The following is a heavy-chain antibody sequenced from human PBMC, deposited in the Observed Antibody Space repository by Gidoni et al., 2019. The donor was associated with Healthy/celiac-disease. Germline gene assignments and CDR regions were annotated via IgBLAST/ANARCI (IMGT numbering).Heavy chain of an antibody. Sequence: QVQLVQSGAEVKKPGASVKVSCKASGYTFTSYYMHWVRQAPGQGLEWMGIINPSGGSTSYAQKFQGRVTMTRDTSTSTVYMELSSLRSEDTAVYYCARDYADTAHGGDAFDIWGQGTMVTVSS. CDR2: INPSGGST. D-gene: IGHD5-18*01. CDR3: ARDYADTAHGGDAFDI. V-gene: IGHV1-46*01. J-gene: IGHJ3*02. CDR1: GYTFTSYY.